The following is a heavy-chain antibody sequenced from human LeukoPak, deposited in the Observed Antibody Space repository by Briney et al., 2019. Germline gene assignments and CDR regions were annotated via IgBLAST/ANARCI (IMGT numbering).Heavy chain of an antibody. V-gene: IGHV3-23*01. CDR3: AKDLENRLENFDY. CDR1: GFTFSSYA. D-gene: IGHD3-3*01. CDR2: ISGSGGTT. Sequence: GGSLRLSCAASGFTFSSYAMTWVRQAPGKGLEWVTAISGSGGTTYYADSVKGRFTISRDNSKNTLYLQTSSLRAEDTAVYYCAKDLENRLENFDYWGQGTLVTVSS. J-gene: IGHJ4*02.